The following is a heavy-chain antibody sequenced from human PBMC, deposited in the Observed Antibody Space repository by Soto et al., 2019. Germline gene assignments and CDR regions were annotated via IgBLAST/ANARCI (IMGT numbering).Heavy chain of an antibody. CDR2: ISGYNGYT. D-gene: IGHD3-16*02. J-gene: IGHJ4*02. CDR3: ARDRRDYVWGCYRSYFDY. V-gene: IGHV1-18*01. CDR1: GYTFSSYG. Sequence: ASVKVSCKASGYTFSSYGITWVRQAPGQGLEWMGWISGYNGYTNYAQKFQDRVTVTTDTSTTTAYLKLRSLTSDDTAVYYCARDRRDYVWGCYRSYFDYWGQGTQVTVSS.